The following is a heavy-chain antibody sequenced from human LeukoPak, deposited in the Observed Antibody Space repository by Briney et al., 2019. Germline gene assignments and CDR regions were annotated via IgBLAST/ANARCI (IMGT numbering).Heavy chain of an antibody. V-gene: IGHV3-7*03. D-gene: IGHD3/OR15-3a*01. CDR2: IKPDGNDK. Sequence: GGSLRLSCVASGFTFSIYWMTWVRQAPGKGLEWVATIKPDGNDKFFVDSVKGRFTISRDNAKTSLFLQMNSLRAEDTAIYCCTTRDWEYCGQEALVTVSS. J-gene: IGHJ4*02. CDR3: TTRDWEY. CDR1: GFTFSIYW.